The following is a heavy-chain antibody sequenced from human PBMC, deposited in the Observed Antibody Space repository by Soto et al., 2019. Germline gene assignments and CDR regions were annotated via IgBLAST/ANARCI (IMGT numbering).Heavy chain of an antibody. CDR3: ARRSSSSLGSLFDP. CDR1: GYSISSGYY. J-gene: IGHJ5*02. CDR2: MYYSGNT. V-gene: IGHV4-38-2*01. Sequence: SETLSLTCGVSGYSISSGYYWGWIRQPPGKGLEWIGSMYYSGNTYYNPSLKTRVTISVDTSKNQFSLKLSSVTPTDTAVYYCARRSSSSLGSLFDPWGRGILVTVSS. D-gene: IGHD6-6*01.